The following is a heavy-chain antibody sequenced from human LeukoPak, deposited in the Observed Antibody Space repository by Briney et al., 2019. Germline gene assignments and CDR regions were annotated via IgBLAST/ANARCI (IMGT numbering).Heavy chain of an antibody. CDR2: ISSSSSYI. V-gene: IGHV3-21*01. CDR1: GFTFSSYA. Sequence: PGGSLRLSCAASGFTFSSYAMSWVRQAPGKGLEWVSSISSSSSYIYYADSVKGRFTISRDNAKNSLYLQMNSLRAEDTAVYYCARDGINDFWSGDFDYWGQGTLVTVSS. CDR3: ARDGINDFWSGDFDY. D-gene: IGHD3-3*01. J-gene: IGHJ4*02.